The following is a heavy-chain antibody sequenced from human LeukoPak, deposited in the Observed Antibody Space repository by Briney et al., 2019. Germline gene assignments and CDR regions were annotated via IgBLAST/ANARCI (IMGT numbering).Heavy chain of an antibody. CDR2: ISSSSSYI. V-gene: IGHV3-21*01. J-gene: IGHJ4*02. D-gene: IGHD6-19*01. CDR3: ARGRSSGWPGDY. Sequence: PGGSLRLSCAASGFTFSSYGMHWVRQAPGKGLEWVSSISSSSSYIYYADSVKGRFTISRDNAKNSLYLQMNSLRAEDTAVYYCARGRSSGWPGDYWGQGTLVTVSS. CDR1: GFTFSSYG.